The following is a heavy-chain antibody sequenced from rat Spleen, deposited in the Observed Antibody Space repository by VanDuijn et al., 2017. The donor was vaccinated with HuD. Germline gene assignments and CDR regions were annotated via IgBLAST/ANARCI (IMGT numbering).Heavy chain of an antibody. J-gene: IGHJ2*01. D-gene: IGHD1-9*01. CDR2: ISYDGGST. CDR3: TREETYYGYFDY. Sequence: EVELVESGGGLVQPGRSLKLSCAASGFTFSDSYMAWVRQAPTKGLEWVASISYDGGSTYYRDSVKGRFTISRDIAKSTLYLQMNSLRSEDTATYYCTREETYYGYFDYWGQGVMVTVSS. CDR1: GFTFSDSY. V-gene: IGHV5-20*01.